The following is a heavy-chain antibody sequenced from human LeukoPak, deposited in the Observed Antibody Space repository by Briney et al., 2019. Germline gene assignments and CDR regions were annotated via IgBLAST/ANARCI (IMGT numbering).Heavy chain of an antibody. CDR2: IYYSGST. J-gene: IGHJ4*02. CDR1: GGSISSSSYY. CDR3: ASLSKYFYGSGSGDY. D-gene: IGHD3-10*01. V-gene: IGHV4-39*07. Sequence: PSETLSLTCTVSGGSISSSSYYWGWIRQPPGKGLEWIGSIYYSGSTYYNPSLKSRVTISVDTSKNQFSLKLSSVTAADTAVYYCASLSKYFYGSGSGDYWGQGTLVTVSS.